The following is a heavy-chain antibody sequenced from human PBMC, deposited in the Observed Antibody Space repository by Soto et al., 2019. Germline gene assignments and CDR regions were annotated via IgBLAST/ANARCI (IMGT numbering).Heavy chain of an antibody. CDR1: GFTFDDYA. CDR3: AKDRGSIRGALDL. V-gene: IGHV3-9*01. J-gene: IGHJ2*01. CDR2: ISWNSGSI. D-gene: IGHD3-10*01. Sequence: EVQLVEPGGDLVQPGRSLRLSCAASGFTFDDYAMHWVRQAPGKGLEWVSGISWNSGSIGYADSVKGRFTISRDNAKNSLYLQMNSLRLEDTALYYCAKDRGSIRGALDLWGRGTLVTVSS.